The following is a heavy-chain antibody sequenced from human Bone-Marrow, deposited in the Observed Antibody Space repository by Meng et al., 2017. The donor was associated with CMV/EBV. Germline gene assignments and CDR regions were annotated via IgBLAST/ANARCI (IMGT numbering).Heavy chain of an antibody. Sequence: GESPKIPCEGSGYSFSSYWIGWVRQMPGKGLEWMGSFYPGDSNIRYGPSFQGQVTIPADKSINTAYLQWSSLKASDTAIYYCARYYYGSGTAYWFDPWGQGTLVTVSS. V-gene: IGHV5-51*01. CDR3: ARYYYGSGTAYWFDP. CDR1: GYSFSSYW. CDR2: FYPGDSNI. J-gene: IGHJ5*02. D-gene: IGHD3-10*01.